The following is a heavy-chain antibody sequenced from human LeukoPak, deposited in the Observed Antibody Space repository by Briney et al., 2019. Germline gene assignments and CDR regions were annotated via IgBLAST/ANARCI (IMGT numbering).Heavy chain of an antibody. J-gene: IGHJ4*02. CDR2: ISSNGGST. V-gene: IGHV3-64*01. CDR1: GFTFSSYA. CDR3: AREHQPRDYDSSGYPDY. Sequence: GGSLRLSCAASGFTFSSYAMHWVRQAPGKGLEYGSAISSNGGSTYYANSVKGRFTISRDNSKNTLYLQMGSLRAEDMAVYYCAREHQPRDYDSSGYPDYWGQGTLVTVSS. D-gene: IGHD3-22*01.